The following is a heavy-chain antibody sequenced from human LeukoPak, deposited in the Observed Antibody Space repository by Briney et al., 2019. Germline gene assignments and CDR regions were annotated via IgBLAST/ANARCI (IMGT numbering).Heavy chain of an antibody. Sequence: GGSLRLSCAASKFTFSNYAIHWVRQAPGKGLEWVAVISYDGSNKYYADSVKGRFTISRDNSKDTLYLQMNSLRAEDTAVYYCARASGPPGWYFDYWGQGTLVTVSS. CDR3: ARASGPPGWYFDY. D-gene: IGHD3-10*01. J-gene: IGHJ4*02. CDR1: KFTFSNYA. V-gene: IGHV3-30-3*01. CDR2: ISYDGSNK.